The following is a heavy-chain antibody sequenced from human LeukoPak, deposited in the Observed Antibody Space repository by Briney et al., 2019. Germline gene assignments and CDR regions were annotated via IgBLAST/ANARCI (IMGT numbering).Heavy chain of an antibody. D-gene: IGHD6-6*01. CDR1: GYTFTGYY. V-gene: IGHV1-2*02. CDR2: INPNSGGT. CDR3: ARGLNVQLARGGDY. Sequence: GASVKVSCKASGYTFTGYYMHWVRQAPGQGLEWMGWINPNSGGTNYAQKFQGRVTMARDTSISTAYMELSRLRSDDTAVYYCARGLNVQLARGGDYWGQGTLVTVSS. J-gene: IGHJ4*02.